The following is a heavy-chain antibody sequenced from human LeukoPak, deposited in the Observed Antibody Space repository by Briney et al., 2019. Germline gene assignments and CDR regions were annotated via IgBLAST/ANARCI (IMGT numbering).Heavy chain of an antibody. CDR3: AREQQLGNYGMDV. J-gene: IGHJ6*02. D-gene: IGHD6-13*01. CDR2: IYYSGST. V-gene: IGHV4-31*03. Sequence: SETLSLTCTVSGGSISSGGYYWSWIRQHPGKGLEWIGYIYYSGSTYYNPSLKSRVTISVDTSKNQLSLKLSSVTAADTAVYYCAREQQLGNYGMDVWGQGTTVTVSS. CDR1: GGSISSGGYY.